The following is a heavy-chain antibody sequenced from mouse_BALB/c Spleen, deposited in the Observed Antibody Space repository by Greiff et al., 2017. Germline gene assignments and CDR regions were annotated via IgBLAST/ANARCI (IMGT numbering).Heavy chain of an antibody. J-gene: IGHJ1*01. CDR1: GFTFSSFG. D-gene: IGHD4-1*01. V-gene: IGHV5-17*02. CDR3: AKEGPRLGRISWYFDV. CDR2: ISSGSSTI. Sequence: EVKLMESGGGLVQPGGSRKLSCAASGFTFSSFGMHWVRQAPEKGLEWVAYISSGSSTIYYADTVKGRFTISRDNPKNTLFLQMTSLRSEDTAMYYCAKEGPRLGRISWYFDVWGAGTTVTVSS.